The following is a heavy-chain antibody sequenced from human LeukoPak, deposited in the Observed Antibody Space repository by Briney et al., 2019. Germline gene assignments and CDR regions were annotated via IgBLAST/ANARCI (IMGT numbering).Heavy chain of an antibody. CDR3: ARGSLMVYALFGH. D-gene: IGHD2-8*01. CDR2: INQDGSEK. CDR1: GFTFTTYW. Sequence: GGSLRLSCAASGFTFTTYWMSWVRQAPGMGLEWVANINQDGSEKYYVDSVKGRFTISRDSAKNSLYLQMNSLRAEDTAVYYCARGSLMVYALFGHWGQGTLVTVSS. J-gene: IGHJ5*02. V-gene: IGHV3-7*04.